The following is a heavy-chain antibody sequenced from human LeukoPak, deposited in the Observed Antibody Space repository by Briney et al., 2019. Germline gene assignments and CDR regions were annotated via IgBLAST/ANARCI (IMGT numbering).Heavy chain of an antibody. D-gene: IGHD3-22*01. CDR2: IDGGGGRT. V-gene: IGHV3-23*01. CDR1: GFSFSSYA. J-gene: IGHJ4*02. CDR3: AKDFYDSSGSRYDY. Sequence: GGSLRLSCTASGFSFSSYAMSWVRQAPGVGLEWVSAIDGGGGRTWHADSVRGRFTISRDNSKNTLFMQMNSLRAEDTAVYYCAKDFYDSSGSRYDYWGQGTLVTVSS.